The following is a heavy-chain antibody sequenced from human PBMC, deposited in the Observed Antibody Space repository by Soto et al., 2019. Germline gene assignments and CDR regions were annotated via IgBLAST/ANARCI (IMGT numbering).Heavy chain of an antibody. V-gene: IGHV5-51*01. CDR2: IYPGDSDT. CDR3: ARHPRGYCSGGSCYSWFDY. J-gene: IGHJ4*02. D-gene: IGHD2-15*01. CDR1: GYSFTSYW. Sequence: PGESLKISCKGSGYSFTSYWIGWVRQMPGKGLEWMGIIYPGDSDTRYSPSFQGQVTISADKSIGTAYLQWSSLKASDTAMYYCARHPRGYCSGGSCYSWFDYWGQGTLVTVSS.